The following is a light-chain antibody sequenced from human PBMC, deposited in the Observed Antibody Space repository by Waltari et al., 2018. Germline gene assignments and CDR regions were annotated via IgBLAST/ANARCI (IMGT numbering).Light chain of an antibody. J-gene: IGKJ4*01. V-gene: IGKV3-15*01. CDR3: QQYNNWPPVLT. Sequence: EIVMKQSPATMSLSPGERATLSCRASQDISTNLAWYHQRPGQPPRLLIYGASTRAAGIPARFSGSGSGADFTLTISSMQSEDSAVYYCQQYNNWPPVLTFGGGTKVQIK. CDR2: GAS. CDR1: QDISTN.